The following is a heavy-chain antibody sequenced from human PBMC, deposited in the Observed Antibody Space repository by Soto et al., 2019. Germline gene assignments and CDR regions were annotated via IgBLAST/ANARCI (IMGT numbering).Heavy chain of an antibody. CDR2: MSHSGGT. J-gene: IGHJ3*02. Sequence: QVQLQQWGAGLLKPSETLSLTCAVYGGFVSSGSYYWSWIRQPPGKGLECVGEMSHSGGTHFNPSLKSRVTISVDTSKNQFSLKMSPVTAADTALYYCARVERGTATTVVDAFDIWGPGTMVTVSS. CDR3: ARVERGTATTVVDAFDI. V-gene: IGHV4-34*01. D-gene: IGHD1-1*01. CDR1: GGFVSSGSYY.